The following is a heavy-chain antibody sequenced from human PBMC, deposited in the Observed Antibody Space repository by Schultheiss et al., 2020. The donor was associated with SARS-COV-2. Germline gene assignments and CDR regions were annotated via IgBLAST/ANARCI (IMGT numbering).Heavy chain of an antibody. CDR1: GDSISSSSYY. D-gene: IGHD3-10*01. CDR2: IYYSGST. V-gene: IGHV4-39*01. CDR3: ATGGSGSFPFDY. Sequence: SETLSLTCTVSGDSISSSSYYWGWIRQPPGKGLEWIGSIYYSGSTYYNPSLKSRVTISVDTSKNQFSLKLSSVTAADTAVYYCATGGSGSFPFDYWGQGTLVTVSS. J-gene: IGHJ4*02.